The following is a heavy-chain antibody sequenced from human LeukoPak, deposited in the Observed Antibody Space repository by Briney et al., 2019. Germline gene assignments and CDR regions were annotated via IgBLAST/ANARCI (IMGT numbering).Heavy chain of an antibody. CDR3: ARDAFGVDKSPF. CDR1: GFTFTNYW. V-gene: IGHV3-74*01. J-gene: IGHJ4*02. CDR2: IKNDGSST. D-gene: IGHD3-3*01. Sequence: GGSLRLSCAASGFTFTNYWMSWVRQAPGKGLVWVSRIKNDGSSTSYADSVKGRFTISRDNAKNTLYLQMNSLRVEDTAVYYCARDAFGVDKSPFWGQGTLVTVSS.